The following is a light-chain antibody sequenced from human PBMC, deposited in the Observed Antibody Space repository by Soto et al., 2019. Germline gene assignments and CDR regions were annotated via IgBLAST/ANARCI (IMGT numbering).Light chain of an antibody. J-gene: IGKJ1*01. CDR1: QSVSSSY. Sequence: EIVLTQSPGTLSLSPGERATLSCRASQSVSSSYLAWYQQKGGQAPRLLIYGASSRATGIPDRFSGSGSGTDFTLTINRLEPEHFAVYYCQQYGSSPRTFGQGTKADIK. V-gene: IGKV3-20*01. CDR3: QQYGSSPRT. CDR2: GAS.